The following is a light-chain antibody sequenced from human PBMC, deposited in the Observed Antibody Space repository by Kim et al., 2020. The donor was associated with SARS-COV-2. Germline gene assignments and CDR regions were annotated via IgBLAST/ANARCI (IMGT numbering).Light chain of an antibody. CDR2: DAS. CDR1: QDITNY. Sequence: LSASVGDRITITCQASQDITNYLNWYQQKLGKAPKLLIYDASNLETGVPSRFSGSGSGTHFTLTISSLQPEDIATYYCQQFHTLVTFGQGTKLEI. J-gene: IGKJ2*01. CDR3: QQFHTLVT. V-gene: IGKV1-33*01.